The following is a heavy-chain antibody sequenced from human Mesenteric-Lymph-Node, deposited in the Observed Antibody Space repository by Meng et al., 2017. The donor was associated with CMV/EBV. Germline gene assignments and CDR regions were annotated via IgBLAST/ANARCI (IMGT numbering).Heavy chain of an antibody. CDR1: GFTFDDYA. V-gene: IGHV3-43D*03. CDR3: AKDNYDFWSGLFGY. Sequence: GESLKISCAASGFTFDDYAMHWVRQAPGKGLEWVSLISWDGGSTYYADSVKGRFTIPRDNSKNSLYLQMNSLRAEDTALYYCAKDNYDFWSGLFGYWGQGTLVTVSS. J-gene: IGHJ4*02. D-gene: IGHD3-3*01. CDR2: ISWDGGST.